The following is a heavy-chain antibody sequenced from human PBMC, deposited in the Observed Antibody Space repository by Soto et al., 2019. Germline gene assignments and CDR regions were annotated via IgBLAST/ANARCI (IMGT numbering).Heavy chain of an antibody. CDR3: XXXXXXXXXRDY. V-gene: IGHV1-69*12. CDR1: GGTFSSYA. Sequence: QVQLVQSGAEVKKPGSSVKVSCKASGGTFSSYAISWVRQAPGQGLEWMGGIIPIFGTANYAQKFQGRVTITADESTXXXXXXXXXXXXXXXXXXXXXXXXXXXXXRDYWGQGTLVTVSS. CDR2: IIPIFGTA. J-gene: IGHJ4*02.